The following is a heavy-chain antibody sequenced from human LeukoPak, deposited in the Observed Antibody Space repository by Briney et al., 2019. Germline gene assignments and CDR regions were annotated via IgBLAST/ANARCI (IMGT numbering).Heavy chain of an antibody. J-gene: IGHJ3*01. Sequence: GGSLRLSCASSGFNFITAAMTWVRQTPGKGLEWVSLIGSSGGSTYYADSVKGRLTISRDNFNHTLSLQMNSLRVEDTAIYYCEKDIQLPTWGLGTMVTVSS. V-gene: IGHV3-23*01. CDR1: GFNFITAA. D-gene: IGHD5-24*01. CDR3: EKDIQLPT. CDR2: IGSSGGST.